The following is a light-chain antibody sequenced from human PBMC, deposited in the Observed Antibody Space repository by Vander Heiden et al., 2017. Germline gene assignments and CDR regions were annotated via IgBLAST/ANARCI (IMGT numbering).Light chain of an antibody. CDR2: AAS. J-gene: IGKJ4*01. CDR1: QGISSY. Sequence: AIRTTQSPSSFSASTGDRVTITCRASQGISSYLAWYQQKPGKAPKLLIYAASTLQGGVPSRLSSRRSGTDFTLTISCLQSEDFATDYCRQYDTDPRLTFGGGTKVEIK. CDR3: RQYDTDPRLT. V-gene: IGKV1-8*01.